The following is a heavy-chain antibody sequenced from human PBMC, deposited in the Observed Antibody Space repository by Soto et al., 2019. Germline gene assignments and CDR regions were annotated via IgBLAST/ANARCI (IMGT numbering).Heavy chain of an antibody. CDR1: GFTFSSYG. D-gene: IGHD4-17*01. V-gene: IGHV3-30*18. CDR2: ISYDGSNK. Sequence: PGGSLRLSCAASGFTFSSYGMHWVRQAPGKGLEWVAVISYDGSNKYYADSVKGRFTISRDNSKNTLYLQMNSLRAEDTAVYYCAKDYDYGDSPYYFDYWGQGTLVTVSS. J-gene: IGHJ4*02. CDR3: AKDYDYGDSPYYFDY.